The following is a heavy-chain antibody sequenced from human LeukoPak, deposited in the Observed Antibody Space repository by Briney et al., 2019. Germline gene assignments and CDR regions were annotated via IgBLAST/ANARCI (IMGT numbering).Heavy chain of an antibody. V-gene: IGHV4-59*01. CDR3: ARDSSGYSHLYYYYYMDV. D-gene: IGHD3-22*01. CDR1: GGSISSYY. CDR2: IYYSGST. J-gene: IGHJ6*03. Sequence: SETLSLTCTVSGGSISSYYWSWIRQPPGKGLEWIGYIYYSGSTNYNPTLKSRVTISVDTSKNQFSLKLSSVTAADTAVYYCARDSSGYSHLYYYYYMDVWGKGTTVIVSS.